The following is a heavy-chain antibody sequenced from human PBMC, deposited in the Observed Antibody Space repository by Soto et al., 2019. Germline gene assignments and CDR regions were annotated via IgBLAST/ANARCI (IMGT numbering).Heavy chain of an antibody. V-gene: IGHV2-5*01. CDR3: AHRQRDSGPRGDY. J-gene: IGHJ4*02. CDR1: GFSLSTNGMG. CDR2: IYWHDDK. D-gene: IGHD3-10*01. Sequence: SGPTLVNPTQTLTLTCTFSGFSLSTNGMGVAWIRQPPGKALEWLALIYWHDDKRYSPSLKNRLTVTKDDSRNQVVLTMTDMNPADTATYYYAHRQRDSGPRGDYWGQGILVTVSS.